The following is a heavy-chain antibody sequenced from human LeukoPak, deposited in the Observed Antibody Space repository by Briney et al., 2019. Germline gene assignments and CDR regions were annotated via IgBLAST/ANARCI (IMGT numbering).Heavy chain of an antibody. CDR2: IYPGDSDT. Sequence: GESLKISCKGSGYSFTSYWIGWVRQMPGKGLEWMGIIYPGDSDTRYSPSFQGQVTISADKSISTAYLQWSSLKASDTAMYYCARHQYYYDSSGYYCLFFDYWGQGTLVTVSS. CDR1: GYSFTSYW. D-gene: IGHD3-22*01. V-gene: IGHV5-51*01. CDR3: ARHQYYYDSSGYYCLFFDY. J-gene: IGHJ4*02.